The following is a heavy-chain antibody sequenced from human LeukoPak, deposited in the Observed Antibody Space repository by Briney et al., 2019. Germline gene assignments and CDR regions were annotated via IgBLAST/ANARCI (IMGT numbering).Heavy chain of an antibody. CDR1: GFSFSSYA. CDR3: AKDHLVDY. D-gene: IGHD2-2*01. Sequence: PGGSLRLSCTASGFSFSSYAMSWVRQAPGKGLEWVSAISGNDGSTYYADSVKGRFTISRDNSKNTLYLQMNSLRAEDTAVYYCAKDHLVDYWGQGILVTVSS. V-gene: IGHV3-23*01. J-gene: IGHJ4*02. CDR2: ISGNDGST.